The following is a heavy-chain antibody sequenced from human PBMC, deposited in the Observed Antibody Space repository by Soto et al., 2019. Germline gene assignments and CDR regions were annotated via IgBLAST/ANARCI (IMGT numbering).Heavy chain of an antibody. J-gene: IGHJ4*02. CDR2: IIPYLDIT. V-gene: IGHV1-69*02. CDR3: ARDTTY. CDR1: GGTFGTYT. D-gene: IGHD5-18*01. Sequence: QVQLVQSGAEVKKPGSSVKVSCKASGGTFGTYTISWVRQAPGQGLEWMGRIIPYLDITDYAQEFQHRFAIPADKSTTTAYMELDRLRYGDTAVYFCARDTTYWGQGTLVTVS.